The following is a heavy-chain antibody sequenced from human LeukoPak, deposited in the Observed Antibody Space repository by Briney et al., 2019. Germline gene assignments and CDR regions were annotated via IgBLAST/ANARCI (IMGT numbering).Heavy chain of an antibody. Sequence: PSETLSLTCTVSGGSISSYYWSWIRQPPGKGLEWIGYIYYSGSTNYNPSLKSRVTISVDTSKNQFSLELSSVTAADTAVYYCARGRGGYSSSSGYYYYMDVWGKGTTVTVSS. CDR2: IYYSGST. D-gene: IGHD6-6*01. J-gene: IGHJ6*03. CDR1: GGSISSYY. CDR3: ARGRGGYSSSSGYYYYMDV. V-gene: IGHV4-59*01.